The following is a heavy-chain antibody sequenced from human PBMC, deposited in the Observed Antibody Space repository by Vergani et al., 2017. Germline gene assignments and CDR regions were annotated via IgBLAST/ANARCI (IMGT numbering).Heavy chain of an antibody. D-gene: IGHD3-10*01. CDR2: IYHSGST. Sequence: QVQLQESGPGLVKPSETLSLTCAVSGYSISSGYYWGWIRQPPGKGLEWIGSIYHSGSTYYNPSLKSRVTISVDTSKNQFSLKLRSVTAADTAVYYCAGLFYGSGSYAPIDYWGQGTLVTVSS. CDR1: GYSISSGYY. J-gene: IGHJ4*02. V-gene: IGHV4-38-2*01. CDR3: AGLFYGSGSYAPIDY.